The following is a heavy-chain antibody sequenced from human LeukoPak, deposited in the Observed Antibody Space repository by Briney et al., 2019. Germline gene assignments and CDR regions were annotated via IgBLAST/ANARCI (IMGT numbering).Heavy chain of an antibody. V-gene: IGHV4-39*01. Sequence: SETLSLTCTVSGGSISSSSYYWGWIRQPPGKGLEWIGSIYYSGSTYYNPSLKSRVTISVDTSKNQFSLKLSSVTAADTAVYYCAGLIVAGTAEYFQHWGQGTLVTVSS. CDR1: GGSISSSSYY. J-gene: IGHJ1*01. CDR2: IYYSGST. CDR3: AGLIVAGTAEYFQH. D-gene: IGHD6-19*01.